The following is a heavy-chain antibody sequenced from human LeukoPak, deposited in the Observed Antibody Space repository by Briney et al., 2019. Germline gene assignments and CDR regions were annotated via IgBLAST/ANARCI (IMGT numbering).Heavy chain of an antibody. CDR2: IKSKTDGGTT. D-gene: IGHD3-22*01. CDR3: TSTLYYYDSSVDFGY. CDR1: GFTFSNAW. J-gene: IGHJ4*02. V-gene: IGHV3-15*01. Sequence: PGGSLRLSCTASGFTFSNAWMSWVRQAPGKGLEWVGRIKSKTDGGTTDYAAPVKGRFTISRDDSKNTLYLQMNSLTTEDTAVYYCTSTLYYYDSSVDFGYWGQGTLVTVSS.